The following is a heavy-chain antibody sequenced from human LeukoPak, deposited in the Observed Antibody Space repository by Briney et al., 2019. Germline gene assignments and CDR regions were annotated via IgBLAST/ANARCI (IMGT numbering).Heavy chain of an antibody. J-gene: IGHJ6*03. Sequence: PSETLSLTCTASGGSISSGGYYWSWIRQHPGKGLEWIGYIYYSGSTYYNPSLKSRVTISVHTSKNQFSLKLSSVTAADTAVYYCARGLFSSSWSYYYYMDVWGKGTTVTVSS. CDR2: IYYSGST. D-gene: IGHD6-13*01. CDR1: GGSISSGGYY. CDR3: ARGLFSSSWSYYYYMDV. V-gene: IGHV4-31*03.